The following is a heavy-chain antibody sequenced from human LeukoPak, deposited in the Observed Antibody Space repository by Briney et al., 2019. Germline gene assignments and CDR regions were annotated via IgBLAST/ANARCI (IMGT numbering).Heavy chain of an antibody. CDR3: VQKASRGYYYGMDV. CDR2: IIPIFGTA. J-gene: IGHJ6*02. Sequence: ASVKVSCKASGGTFSNYAISWVRQAPGQGLEWMGGIIPIFGTANYAQKFQGRVTITADESTSTAYMELSSLRSEDTAVYYCVQKASRGYYYGMDVWGQGTTVTVSS. CDR1: GGTFSNYA. V-gene: IGHV1-69*01.